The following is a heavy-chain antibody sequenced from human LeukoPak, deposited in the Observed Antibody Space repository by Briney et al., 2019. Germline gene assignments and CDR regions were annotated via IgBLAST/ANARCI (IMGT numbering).Heavy chain of an antibody. CDR1: GFTFSSYA. CDR2: ISYDGSNK. D-gene: IGHD2-21*02. V-gene: IGHV3-30*18. Sequence: GGSLRLSCAASGFTFSSYAMHWVRQAPGKGLEWVAIISYDGSNKFYADSVKGRFTITRDNSRNTLYLQMSSLGPEDTAMYYCAKVAKGNIVVVTALDYWGQGTLVTVSS. J-gene: IGHJ4*02. CDR3: AKVAKGNIVVVTALDY.